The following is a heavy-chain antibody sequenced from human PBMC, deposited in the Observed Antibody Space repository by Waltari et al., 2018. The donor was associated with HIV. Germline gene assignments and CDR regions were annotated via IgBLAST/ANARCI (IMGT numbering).Heavy chain of an antibody. CDR1: GYTFTDYY. V-gene: IGHV1-2*02. D-gene: IGHD1-26*01. CDR3: ARDVDVGATDY. CDR2: INSDTGAT. Sequence: QVQLVQSGAEVKKPGASVKVSCKASGYTFTDYYVQWVRQAPGQGLEWMGWINSDTGATYYRQRFQGRVSMTRNTSINTAYMELRRLTSDDTATYYCARDVDVGATDYWGQGTLVTVSS. J-gene: IGHJ4*02.